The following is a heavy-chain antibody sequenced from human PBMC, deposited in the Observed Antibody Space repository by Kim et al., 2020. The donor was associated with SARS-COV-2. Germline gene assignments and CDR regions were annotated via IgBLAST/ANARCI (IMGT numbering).Heavy chain of an antibody. J-gene: IGHJ3*02. CDR1: GFTFSSYA. CDR2: ISYDGSNK. Sequence: GGSLRLSCAASGFTFSSYAMHWVRQAPGKGLEWVAVISYDGSNKYYADSVKGRFTISRDNSKNTLYLQMNSLRAEDTAVYYCAGRFGELLWGAFDIWGQGTMVTVSS. CDR3: AGRFGELLWGAFDI. D-gene: IGHD3-10*01. V-gene: IGHV3-30-3*01.